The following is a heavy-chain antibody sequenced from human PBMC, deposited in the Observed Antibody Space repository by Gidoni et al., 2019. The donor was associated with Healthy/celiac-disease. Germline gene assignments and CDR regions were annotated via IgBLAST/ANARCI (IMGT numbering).Heavy chain of an antibody. Sequence: QVQLVESGGGVVQPGRSLRLSCAASGFTFSSYAMHWVRQAPGTWLEWVAVIWYDGSNKYYADSVKGRFTISRDNSKNTLYLQMNSLRAEDTAVYYCARDRLNYYGSGSLYYGMDVWGQGTTVTVSS. D-gene: IGHD3-10*01. CDR1: GFTFSSYA. J-gene: IGHJ6*02. CDR2: IWYDGSNK. V-gene: IGHV3-33*01. CDR3: ARDRLNYYGSGSLYYGMDV.